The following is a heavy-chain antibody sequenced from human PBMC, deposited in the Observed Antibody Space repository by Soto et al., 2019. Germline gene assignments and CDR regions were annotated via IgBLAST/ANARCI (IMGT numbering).Heavy chain of an antibody. CDR3: ARLGVSLVRGVILDYYGMDI. CDR2: TYYKSQWYN. D-gene: IGHD3-10*01. CDR1: GDNVSSNSAA. V-gene: IGHV6-1*01. J-gene: IGHJ6*02. Sequence: SQTLSLTCAISGDNVSSNSAAWNWIRQSPSRGLEWLGRTYYKSQWYNDYAVSMKGRITINPDTSKNHFSLQLNSVTPEDTAVYYCARLGVSLVRGVILDYYGMDIWGQGTTVIVSS.